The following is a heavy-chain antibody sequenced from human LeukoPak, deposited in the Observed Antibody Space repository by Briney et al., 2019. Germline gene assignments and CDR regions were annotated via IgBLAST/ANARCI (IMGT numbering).Heavy chain of an antibody. D-gene: IGHD1-14*01. V-gene: IGHV2-5*02. CDR3: AHLLGHNRDDWFDP. CDR1: GFSLSTGGVG. Sequence: SGPTLVNPTQTLTLTCTFSGFSLSTGGVGVGWIRQPPGKALEWLALIYWDDDKRYSPSLKSRLTITKDTSKNQVVLTMTNMDPVDAATYYCAHLLGHNRDDWFDPWGQGTLVTVSS. J-gene: IGHJ5*02. CDR2: IYWDDDK.